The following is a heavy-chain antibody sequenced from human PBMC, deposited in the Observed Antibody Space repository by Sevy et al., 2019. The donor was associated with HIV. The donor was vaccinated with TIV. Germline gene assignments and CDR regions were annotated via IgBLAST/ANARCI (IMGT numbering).Heavy chain of an antibody. V-gene: IGHV3-49*03. J-gene: IGHJ6*02. D-gene: IGHD2-2*01. CDR1: GFTFGDYA. Sequence: GGSLRLSCTASGFTFGDYAMSWFRQAPGKGLEWVGFIRSKAYGGTTEYAASVKGRFTISRDDSKSIAYLQMNSLKTEDTVVYYCTRDFKDLVPASGYYYYGMDVWGQGTTVTVSS. CDR3: TRDFKDLVPASGYYYYGMDV. CDR2: IRSKAYGGTT.